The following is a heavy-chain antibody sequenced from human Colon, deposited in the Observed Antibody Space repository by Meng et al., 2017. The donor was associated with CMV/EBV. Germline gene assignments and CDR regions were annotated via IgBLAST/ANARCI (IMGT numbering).Heavy chain of an antibody. CDR1: GYQFRFSS. CDR3: ARDNSHWSKDF. CDR2: FDPRGDST. J-gene: IGHJ4*02. D-gene: IGHD4-11*01. V-gene: IGHV1-46*01. Sequence: SCKTSGYQFRFSSMHWVRQAPGQGLEWMGIFDPRGDSTNYAQKFQGRLTLTEDRSTTTMYMELSSLRSEDTAVYYCARDNSHWSKDFWGQRTLVTVSS.